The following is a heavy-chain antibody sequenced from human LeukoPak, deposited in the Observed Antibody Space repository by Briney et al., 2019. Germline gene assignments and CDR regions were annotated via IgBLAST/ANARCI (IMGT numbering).Heavy chain of an antibody. CDR2: IYYSGST. J-gene: IGHJ6*03. Sequence: PSETLSLTCTVSGGSISSSSYYWGWIRQPPGKGLEWIGNIYYSGSTYYNPSLKSRVTISEDTSKNQFSLKLSSVTAADTAVYYCARDRATGYYYYYMDVWGKGTTVTVSS. V-gene: IGHV4-39*07. D-gene: IGHD1-26*01. CDR3: ARDRATGYYYYYMDV. CDR1: GGSISSSSYY.